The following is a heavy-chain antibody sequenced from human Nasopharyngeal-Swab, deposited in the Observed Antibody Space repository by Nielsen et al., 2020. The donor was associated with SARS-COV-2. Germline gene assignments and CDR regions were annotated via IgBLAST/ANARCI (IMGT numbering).Heavy chain of an antibody. CDR2: ISGSGGST. J-gene: IGHJ4*02. V-gene: IGHV3-23*01. Sequence: GGSPRLSCAASGFTFSSYAMSWVRQAPGKGLEWVSAISGSGGSTYYADSVKGRFTISRDNSKNTLYLQMNSLRAEDTAVYYCAKGGGCSSTSCYTGFDYWGQGTLVTVSS. CDR1: GFTFSSYA. D-gene: IGHD2-2*02. CDR3: AKGGGCSSTSCYTGFDY.